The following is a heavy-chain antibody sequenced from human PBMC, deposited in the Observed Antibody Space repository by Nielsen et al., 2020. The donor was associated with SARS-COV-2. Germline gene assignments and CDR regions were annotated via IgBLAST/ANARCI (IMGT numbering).Heavy chain of an antibody. D-gene: IGHD3-3*01. J-gene: IGHJ6*02. Sequence: GESLKISCAASGFTFSSYSMNWVRQAPGKGLEWVAVVSYDGSAKHYADSVKGRFNISRDNSKNTLYLQMNSLRAEDTAVYYCARGQGVTIFGPYTHYGMDVWGQGTTVTVSS. V-gene: IGHV3-30*03. CDR2: VSYDGSAK. CDR3: ARGQGVTIFGPYTHYGMDV. CDR1: GFTFSSYS.